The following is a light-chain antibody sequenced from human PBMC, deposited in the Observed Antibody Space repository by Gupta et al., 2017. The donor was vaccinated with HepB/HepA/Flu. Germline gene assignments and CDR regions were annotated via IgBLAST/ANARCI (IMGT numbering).Light chain of an antibody. CDR1: NIGTKS. CDR2: DDS. Sequence: YVLTQPPSVSVAPGKTPRITCGANNIGTKSVHWYQQRPGQAPVLVVYDDSDRPSGIPERFSGSISGTTATLTISRVEAGDEADYFCQVWDSRSEVVFGGGTKLTVL. J-gene: IGLJ2*01. V-gene: IGLV3-21*03. CDR3: QVWDSRSEVV.